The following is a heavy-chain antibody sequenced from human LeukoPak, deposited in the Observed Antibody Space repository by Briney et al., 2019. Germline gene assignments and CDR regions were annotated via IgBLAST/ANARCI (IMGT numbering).Heavy chain of an antibody. CDR1: GGSITSYY. CDR2: IYYSGST. V-gene: IGHV4-59*01. Sequence: PSETLSLTCTVSGGSITSYYWSWIRQFPGKGLEWIGYIYYSGSTNYNPSLKSRVTISVDTSKNQFSLKLSSVTAADTAVYYCASQYCSGGSCHIYSPQNFDYWGQGTLVTVSS. D-gene: IGHD2-15*01. J-gene: IGHJ4*02. CDR3: ASQYCSGGSCHIYSPQNFDY.